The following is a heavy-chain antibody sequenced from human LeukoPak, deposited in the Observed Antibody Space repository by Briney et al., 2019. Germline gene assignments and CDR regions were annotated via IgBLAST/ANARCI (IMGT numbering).Heavy chain of an antibody. V-gene: IGHV3-20*04. CDR2: INWNGGST. CDR3: ARRRRGYSYGTDYYYYMDV. D-gene: IGHD5-18*01. J-gene: IGHJ6*03. CDR1: GFTFDDYG. Sequence: GGSLRLSCAASGFTFDDYGMSWVRRAPGKGLEWVSGINWNGGSTGYADSVKGRFTISRDNAKNSLYLQMNSLRAEDTALYYCARRRRGYSYGTDYYYYMDVWGKGTTVTVSS.